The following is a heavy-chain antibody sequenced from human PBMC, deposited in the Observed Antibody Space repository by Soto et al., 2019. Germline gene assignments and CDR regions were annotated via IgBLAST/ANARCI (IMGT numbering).Heavy chain of an antibody. D-gene: IGHD6-6*01. J-gene: IGHJ6*01. V-gene: IGHV3-7*03. CDR2: LKQDGSEK. CDR3: AREMLKEYSSSPGGMAV. Sequence: EVQLVESGGGLVQPGGSLRLSCAASGFTFSSYWMSWVRQAPGKGLEWVANLKQDGSEKYYVDSVKGRFTISRDNAKNSLYLQMNSLRAEDTAVYYCAREMLKEYSSSPGGMAVWCQGATVTVSS. CDR1: GFTFSSYW.